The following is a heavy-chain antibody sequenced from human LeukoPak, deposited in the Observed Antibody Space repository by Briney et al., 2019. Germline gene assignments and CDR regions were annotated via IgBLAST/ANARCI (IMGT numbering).Heavy chain of an antibody. CDR1: GGSVTSGGYY. Sequence: SETLSLTCTVSGGSVTSGGYYWSWIRQHPGKGLEWIGYVYYTGSTYYNPSLKGRVTISPDTSKNHFSLKVSSVTAADTAVYYCARISAGRYGMDVWGQGTTVTVSS. V-gene: IGHV4-31*03. CDR3: ARISAGRYGMDV. CDR2: VYYTGST. J-gene: IGHJ6*02. D-gene: IGHD6-6*01.